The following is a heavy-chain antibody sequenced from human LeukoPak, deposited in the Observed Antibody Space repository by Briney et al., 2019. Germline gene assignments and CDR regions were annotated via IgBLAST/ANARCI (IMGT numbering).Heavy chain of an antibody. Sequence: GRSLRLSCAASGFTFSTYGMHWVRQAPGKGRGWVALIYYDGSNKFYADSVKGRFTVSRDNSKNTLYLQMNILRADDTGVYYCTREEVRAPLDNWGQGTLVTVSS. D-gene: IGHD3-10*01. V-gene: IGHV3-33*01. J-gene: IGHJ4*02. CDR3: TREEVRAPLDN. CDR1: GFTFSTYG. CDR2: IYYDGSNK.